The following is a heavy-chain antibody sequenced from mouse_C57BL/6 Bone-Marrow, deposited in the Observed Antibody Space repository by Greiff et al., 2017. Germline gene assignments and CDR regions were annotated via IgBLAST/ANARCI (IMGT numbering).Heavy chain of an antibody. Sequence: VQRVESGAELAKPGASVKLSCKASGYTFTSYWMHWVKQRPGQGLEWIGYINPSSGYTKYNQKFKDKATLTADKSSSTAYMQLGSLTYEDSAVYYCARSEDRLGYWGQGTTLTVSS. V-gene: IGHV1-7*01. J-gene: IGHJ2*01. CDR2: INPSSGYT. D-gene: IGHD3-3*01. CDR1: GYTFTSYW. CDR3: ARSEDRLGY.